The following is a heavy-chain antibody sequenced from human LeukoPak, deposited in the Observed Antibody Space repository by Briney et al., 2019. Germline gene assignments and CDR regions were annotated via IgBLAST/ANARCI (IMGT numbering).Heavy chain of an antibody. J-gene: IGHJ6*02. V-gene: IGHV1-3*01. Sequence: ASVKVSCKASGYTFTSYAMHWVRQAPGQRLEWMGWINAGNGNTKYSQKLQGRVTITRDTSASTAYMELSSLRSEDTAVYYCARDIVVVPAAIVYYYYGMDVWGQGTTVTVSS. D-gene: IGHD2-2*01. CDR3: ARDIVVVPAAIVYYYYGMDV. CDR1: GYTFTSYA. CDR2: INAGNGNT.